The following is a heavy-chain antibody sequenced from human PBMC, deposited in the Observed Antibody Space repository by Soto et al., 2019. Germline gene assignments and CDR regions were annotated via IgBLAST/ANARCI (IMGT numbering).Heavy chain of an antibody. J-gene: IGHJ4*02. D-gene: IGHD7-27*01. CDR1: GFTFGTYW. CDR2: IKPDGSER. CDR3: ATDLNWEQY. V-gene: IGHV3-7*04. Sequence: EVQLVESGGGLVQPGGSLRLSLAASGFTFGTYWMPWVRQAPGKGLECVGNIKPDGSERYYVDSVKGRFTISRDNAKNSLYLHMNSLRAEDTAVYYCATDLNWEQYWGQGTLVTVSS.